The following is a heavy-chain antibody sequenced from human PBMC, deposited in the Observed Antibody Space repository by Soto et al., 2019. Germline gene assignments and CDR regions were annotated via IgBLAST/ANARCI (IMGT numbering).Heavy chain of an antibody. D-gene: IGHD2-15*01. CDR1: GFTVSSKY. CDR2: IQSGGPT. J-gene: IGHJ6*03. V-gene: IGHV3-66*01. CDR3: ARDDVFCDGGRCYGVPLAV. Sequence: PGRSLRLSCAASGFTVSSKYMSWVRQAPGKGLEWVSLIQSGGPTYYADSVKGRFTISRDTSEHTVHLQMDSLRAEDTAIYYCARDDVFCDGGRCYGVPLAVGGKGTTVP.